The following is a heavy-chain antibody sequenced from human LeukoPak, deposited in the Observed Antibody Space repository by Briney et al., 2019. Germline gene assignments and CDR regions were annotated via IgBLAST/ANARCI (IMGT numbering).Heavy chain of an antibody. CDR2: IYYSGGT. D-gene: IGHD6-19*01. CDR1: GGYISSGGYY. Sequence: SQTLSLTCTVSGGYISSGGYYWSWIRQHPGKGLEWIGYIYYSGGTYYNPSLKSRVTISVDTSKNQFSLKLSSVTAADTAVYYCARGAAVAGTGWFDPWGQGTLVTVSS. CDR3: ARGAAVAGTGWFDP. J-gene: IGHJ5*02. V-gene: IGHV4-31*03.